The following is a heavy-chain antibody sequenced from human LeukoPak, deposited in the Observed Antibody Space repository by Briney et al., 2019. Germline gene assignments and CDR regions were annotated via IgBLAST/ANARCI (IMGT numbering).Heavy chain of an antibody. CDR3: AKDEARERYYDFWSGYYGH. J-gene: IGHJ4*02. V-gene: IGHV3-30*18. CDR2: ISYDGSNK. Sequence: GGSLRLSCAASGFTFISYGMHWVRQAPGKGLEWVAVISYDGSNKYYADSVKGRFTISRDNSKNTLYLQMNSLRAEDTAVYYCAKDEARERYYDFWSGYYGHWGQGTLVTVSS. D-gene: IGHD3-3*01. CDR1: GFTFISYG.